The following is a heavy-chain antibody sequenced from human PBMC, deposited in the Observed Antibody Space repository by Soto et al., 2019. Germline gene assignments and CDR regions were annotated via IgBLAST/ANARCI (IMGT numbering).Heavy chain of an antibody. V-gene: IGHV1-69*13. CDR2: IIPIFGTA. CDR1: GGTFSSYA. Sequence: SVKGSCKASGGTFSSYAISWVRRAPGEGLEWMGGIIPIFGTANYAQKFQGRVTITADESTSTAYMELSSRRSEDTAVYYCAGTGSYYRPRDLPGIMDIWGQGDTVTVSS. CDR3: AGTGSYYRPRDLPGIMDI. J-gene: IGHJ6*02. D-gene: IGHD3-10*01.